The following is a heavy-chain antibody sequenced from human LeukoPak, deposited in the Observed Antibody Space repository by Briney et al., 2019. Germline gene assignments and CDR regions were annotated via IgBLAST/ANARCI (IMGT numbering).Heavy chain of an antibody. J-gene: IGHJ4*02. D-gene: IGHD6-13*01. CDR2: VSGSGGNT. V-gene: IGHV3-23*01. CDR1: GFTFSSYA. Sequence: GGSLRLSCAASGFTFSSYAMTWVRQAPGKGLEWVSGVSGSGGNTYNADSVKGRFTISRDNSKNTLYLQMNSLRAEDTAVYYCAKGLNIGIAAAFDYWGQGTLVTVSS. CDR3: AKGLNIGIAAAFDY.